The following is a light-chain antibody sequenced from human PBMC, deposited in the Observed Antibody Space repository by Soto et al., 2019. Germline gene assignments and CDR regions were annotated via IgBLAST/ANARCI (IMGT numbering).Light chain of an antibody. Sequence: QSALTQPASVSGSPGQSITISCAGTGSDVGAYNLVSWYQQHPGKAPKLIICEDNTRPSGISNRFSGSQSGDTASLTISGLQAEDEADYFWCSYAGTVVYVFGTGTKVTVL. V-gene: IGLV2-23*01. CDR1: GSDVGAYNL. J-gene: IGLJ1*01. CDR2: EDN. CDR3: CSYAGTVVYV.